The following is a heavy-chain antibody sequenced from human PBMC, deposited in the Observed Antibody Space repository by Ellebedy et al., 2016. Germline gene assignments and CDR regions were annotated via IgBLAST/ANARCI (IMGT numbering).Heavy chain of an antibody. Sequence: SETLSLTCTVSGGSISSSSYYWGWIRQPPGKGLEWIGSIYYSGSTYYNPSLKSRVTISVDTSKNQFSLKLSSVTAADTAVYYCARHPSYGDPTLLDYWGQGTLVTVSS. CDR1: GGSISSSSYY. CDR2: IYYSGST. V-gene: IGHV4-39*01. D-gene: IGHD4-17*01. CDR3: ARHPSYGDPTLLDY. J-gene: IGHJ4*02.